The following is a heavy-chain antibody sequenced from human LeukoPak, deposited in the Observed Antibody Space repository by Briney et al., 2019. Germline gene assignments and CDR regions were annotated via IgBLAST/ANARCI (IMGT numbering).Heavy chain of an antibody. CDR2: IYYSGST. V-gene: IGHV4-39*07. Sequence: SETLSLTCTVSGGSISSSSYYWGWIRQPPGKGLEWIGSIYYSGSTYYNPSLKSRVTISVDTSKNQFSLKLSSVTAADTAVYYCARDVNLIPNTVLRYFGWYTIRNAFDTWGQGTMVTVSS. D-gene: IGHD3-9*01. CDR3: ARDVNLIPNTVLRYFGWYTIRNAFDT. J-gene: IGHJ3*02. CDR1: GGSISSSSYY.